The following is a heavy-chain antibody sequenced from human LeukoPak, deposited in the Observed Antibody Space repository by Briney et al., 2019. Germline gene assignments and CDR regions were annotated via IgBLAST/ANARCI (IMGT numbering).Heavy chain of an antibody. CDR3: ARDTGLEIVVVPAAVTFDY. Sequence: GGSLRLSCAASGFTFSSYAMHWVRQAPGKGLEWVAVISYDGSNKYYADSVKGRFTISRDNSKNTLYLQMNSLRAEDTAVYYCARDTGLEIVVVPAAVTFDYWGQGTLVTVSS. CDR1: GFTFSSYA. V-gene: IGHV3-30-3*01. D-gene: IGHD2-2*01. J-gene: IGHJ4*02. CDR2: ISYDGSNK.